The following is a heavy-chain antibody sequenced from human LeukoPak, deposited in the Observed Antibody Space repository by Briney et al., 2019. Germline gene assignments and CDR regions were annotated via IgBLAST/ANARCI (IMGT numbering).Heavy chain of an antibody. CDR3: ARSMARGVILPNWFDP. CDR1: GGSISSYY. D-gene: IGHD3-10*01. CDR2: IYYRGST. V-gene: IGHV4-59*01. J-gene: IGHJ5*02. Sequence: SETLSLTCTVSGGSISSYYWSWIRQPPGKGLEWIGYIYYRGSTNYNPSLKSRVTISVDTSKNQLSLKLSSVTAADTAVYYCARSMARGVILPNWFDPWGQGTLVTVSS.